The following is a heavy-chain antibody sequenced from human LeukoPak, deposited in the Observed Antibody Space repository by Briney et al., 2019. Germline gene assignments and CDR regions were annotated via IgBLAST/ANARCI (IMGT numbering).Heavy chain of an antibody. D-gene: IGHD3-3*01. CDR1: GYTFTSYG. Sequence: GASVKVSCKASGYTFTSYGISWVRQAPGQGLEWMGWISAYNGNTNYAQKLQGRVTMTTDTSTSTAYMELRSLRSDDTAVYYCARDYLRFLEWLPHNWFDPWGQGTLVNVSS. CDR3: ARDYLRFLEWLPHNWFDP. CDR2: ISAYNGNT. V-gene: IGHV1-18*01. J-gene: IGHJ5*02.